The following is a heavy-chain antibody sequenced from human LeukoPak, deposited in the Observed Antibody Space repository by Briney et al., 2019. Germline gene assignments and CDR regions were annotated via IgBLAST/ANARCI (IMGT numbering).Heavy chain of an antibody. CDR3: ARDHYHKIHSVMVTAPDY. CDR1: GYTFTSYY. D-gene: IGHD2-21*02. Sequence: GASVKVSCKASGYTFTSYYIHWVRQAPEEGLEWMGIINPSGGSTSYAQKFQGRVTMTRDMSTSTVYMELSSLRSEDTAVYYCARDHYHKIHSVMVTAPDYWGQGTLVIVSS. V-gene: IGHV1-46*01. CDR2: INPSGGST. J-gene: IGHJ4*02.